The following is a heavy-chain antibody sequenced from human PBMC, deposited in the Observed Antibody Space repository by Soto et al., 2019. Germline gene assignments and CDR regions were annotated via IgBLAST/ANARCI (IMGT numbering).Heavy chain of an antibody. CDR1: GVSITSADYY. CDR2: IYSSGTT. CDR3: ARMGLHLGELSRNWFDP. V-gene: IGHV4-31*03. D-gene: IGHD3-16*02. Sequence: PSETLSLTCTISGVSITSADYYWTWIRQFPGKGLEWIAYIYSSGTTHYNPSLKSRATISLDTSNSQFSLEVKSATAADTAVYYCARMGLHLGELSRNWFDPWGQGSLVTVSS. J-gene: IGHJ5*02.